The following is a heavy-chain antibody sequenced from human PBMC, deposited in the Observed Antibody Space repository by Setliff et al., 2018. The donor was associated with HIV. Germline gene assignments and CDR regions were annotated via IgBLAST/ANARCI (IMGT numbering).Heavy chain of an antibody. V-gene: IGHV4-61*09. J-gene: IGHJ4*02. CDR3: AREGGGYSGVYFNFPFDS. D-gene: IGHD1-26*01. CDR2: IYTSGST. CDR1: GGSISSSSYY. Sequence: SETLSLTCTVSGGSISSSSYYWSWIRQPAGKGLEWVGHIYTSGSTNYNPSLKSRVTILVDMSKNQFSLKLNSVTAADMAVYYCAREGGGYSGVYFNFPFDSWGQGTLVTVSS.